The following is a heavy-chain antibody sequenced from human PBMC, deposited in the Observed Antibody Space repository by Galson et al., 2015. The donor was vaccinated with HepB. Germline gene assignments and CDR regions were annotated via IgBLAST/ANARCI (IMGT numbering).Heavy chain of an antibody. CDR1: GSTFSSYA. V-gene: IGHV3-30-3*01. CDR2: ISYDGSNK. Sequence: SLRLSCAASGSTFSSYAMHWVRQAPGKGLEWVAVISYDGSNKYYADSVKGRFTISRDNSKNTLYLQMNSLRAEDTAVYYCARDRLSLFDYGGQGTLVTVSS. J-gene: IGHJ4*02. CDR3: ARDRLSLFDY.